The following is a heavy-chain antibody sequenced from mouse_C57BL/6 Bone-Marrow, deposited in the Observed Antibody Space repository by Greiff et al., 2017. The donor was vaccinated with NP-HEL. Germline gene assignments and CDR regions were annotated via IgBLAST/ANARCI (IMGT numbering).Heavy chain of an antibody. CDR3: ARWATTVERWYFDV. J-gene: IGHJ1*03. D-gene: IGHD1-1*01. CDR2: IDPSDSYT. V-gene: IGHV1-50*01. Sequence: QVQLQQPGAELVKPGASVKLSCKASGYTFTSYWMQWVKQRPGQGLEWIGEIDPSDSYTNYNQKFKGKATLTVDTSSSTAYMQLSSLTSEDSAVYYCARWATTVERWYFDVWGTGTTVTVSS. CDR1: GYTFTSYW.